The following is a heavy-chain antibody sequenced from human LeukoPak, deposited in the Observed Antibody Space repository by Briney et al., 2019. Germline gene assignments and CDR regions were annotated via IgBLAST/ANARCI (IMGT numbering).Heavy chain of an antibody. J-gene: IGHJ3*02. CDR1: GFTFSSYG. V-gene: IGHV3-9*01. D-gene: IGHD3-16*02. CDR2: ISWNSGSI. CDR3: AKQKGDYVWGTYRPDAFDI. Sequence: GGSLRLSCAASGFTFSSYGMHWVRQAPGKGLEWVSGISWNSGSIGYADSVKGRFTISRDNAKNSLYMQMNSLRPEDTALYYCAKQKGDYVWGTYRPDAFDIWGQGTMVTVSS.